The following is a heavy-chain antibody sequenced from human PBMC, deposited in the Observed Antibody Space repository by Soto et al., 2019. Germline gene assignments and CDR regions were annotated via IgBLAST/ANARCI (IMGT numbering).Heavy chain of an antibody. J-gene: IGHJ4*02. CDR1: GYTFTSYG. CDR3: AREVAGDFWSGYSGLNDY. Sequence: ASVKVSCKASGYTFTSYGISWVRQAPGQGLEWMGWISAYNGNTNYAQKLQGRVTMTTDTSTNTAYMELRSLRSDDTAVYYCAREVAGDFWSGYSGLNDYWGQGTLVTVSS. V-gene: IGHV1-18*01. CDR2: ISAYNGNT. D-gene: IGHD3-3*01.